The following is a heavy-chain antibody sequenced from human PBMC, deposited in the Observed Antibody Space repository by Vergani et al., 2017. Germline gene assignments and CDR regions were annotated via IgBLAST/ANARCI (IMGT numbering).Heavy chain of an antibody. Sequence: QVQLVESGGGVVQPGRSLRLSCAASGFTFGDHGIHWVRQAPGKGLEWVSVIYSGGSTYYADSVKGRFTISRDNAKNSLYLQMNSLRAEDTAVYYCARFDTANDYWGQGTLVTVSS. CDR3: ARFDTANDY. J-gene: IGHJ4*02. V-gene: IGHV3-NL1*01. CDR2: IYSGGST. D-gene: IGHD5-18*01. CDR1: GFTFGDHG.